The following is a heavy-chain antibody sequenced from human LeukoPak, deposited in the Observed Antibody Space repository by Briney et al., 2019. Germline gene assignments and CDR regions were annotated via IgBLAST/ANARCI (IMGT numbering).Heavy chain of an antibody. CDR1: GFTFSSYA. D-gene: IGHD3-10*01. J-gene: IGHJ4*02. CDR2: ISYDGNNE. V-gene: IGHV3-30*18. CDR3: AKDGRSWFFDY. Sequence: PGGSLRLSCAASGFTFSSYAMSWVRQAPGKGLEWVAVISYDGNNEFYADSVKGRFTISRDNSKNTLYLQMSSLRAEDTALYYCAKDGRSWFFDYWGQGTLVTVSS.